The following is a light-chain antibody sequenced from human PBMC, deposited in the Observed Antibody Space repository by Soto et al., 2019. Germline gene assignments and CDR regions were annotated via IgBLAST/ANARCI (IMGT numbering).Light chain of an antibody. CDR1: QSISSW. J-gene: IGKJ1*01. V-gene: IGKV1-5*01. Sequence: DIQMTQSPSTLSASVGDRVTITCRASQSISSWLAWYQQKPGKAPKLLIYDASSLESGVPSRFSGSGSGTEFTLTISSLQADDFATYYCQQYNSSSRTFGQGTKVEIK. CDR3: QQYNSSSRT. CDR2: DAS.